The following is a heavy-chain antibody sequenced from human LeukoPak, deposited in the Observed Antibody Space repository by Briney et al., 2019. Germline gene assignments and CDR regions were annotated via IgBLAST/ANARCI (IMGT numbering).Heavy chain of an antibody. CDR1: GYSISSGDY. CDR2: IYYSGST. D-gene: IGHD3-10*01. Sequence: PSETLSLTCTVSGYSISSGDYWGWIRQPPGKGLEWIGYIYYSGSTNYNPSLKSRVTISVDTSKNQLSLKLSSVTAADTAVYYCARDEGESDDYWGQGTLVTVSS. CDR3: ARDEGESDDY. J-gene: IGHJ4*02. V-gene: IGHV4-38-2*02.